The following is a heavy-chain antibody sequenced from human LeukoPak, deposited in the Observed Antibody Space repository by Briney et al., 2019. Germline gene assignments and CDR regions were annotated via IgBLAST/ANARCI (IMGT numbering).Heavy chain of an antibody. V-gene: IGHV3-11*01. D-gene: IGHD5-24*01. CDR3: ARTFSHWGWLGDYYFDW. CDR1: GFTFSNYY. J-gene: IGHJ4*02. CDR2: ISNSDNTI. Sequence: GGPLRLSCAASGFTFSNYYMSWIRQAPGKGLEGVSYISNSDNTIYYEDSVKGRFTISRDNANNFLYLQMDSLRVEDTAVYYCARTFSHWGWLGDYYFDWWRQGTLVTVSS.